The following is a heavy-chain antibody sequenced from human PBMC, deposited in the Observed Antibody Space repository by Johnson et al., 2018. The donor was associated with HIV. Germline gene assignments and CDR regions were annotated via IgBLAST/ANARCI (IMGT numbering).Heavy chain of an antibody. J-gene: IGHJ3*02. CDR2: IYSGGST. V-gene: IGHV3-66*02. D-gene: IGHD2-2*01. CDR3: AIPLGVPTDDDAFDI. Sequence: VQLVESGGGVVQPGRSLRLSCAASGFTVSSHYMSWVRQAPGKGLEWVSVIYSGGSTYYADSVEGRFTIFSDNSKNTLYLQMNSLRAEDTAVYYCAIPLGVPTDDDAFDIWGQGTMVTVFS. CDR1: GFTVSSHY.